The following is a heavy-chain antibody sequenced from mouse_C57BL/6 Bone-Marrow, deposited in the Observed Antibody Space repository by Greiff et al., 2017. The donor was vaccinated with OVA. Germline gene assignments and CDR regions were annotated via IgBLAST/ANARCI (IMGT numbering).Heavy chain of an antibody. J-gene: IGHJ1*03. Sequence: EVMLVESGGGLVQPKGSLKLSCAASGFSFNTYAMNWVRQAPGKGLEGVARIRSKSNNYATYYADSGKDRFTNARDDSESMLYLQMNNLTTEDTAMYYCVRGDWDGPPWYFDVWGTGTTVTVSS. D-gene: IGHD4-1*01. V-gene: IGHV10-1*01. CDR2: IRSKSNNYAT. CDR1: GFSFNTYA. CDR3: VRGDWDGPPWYFDV.